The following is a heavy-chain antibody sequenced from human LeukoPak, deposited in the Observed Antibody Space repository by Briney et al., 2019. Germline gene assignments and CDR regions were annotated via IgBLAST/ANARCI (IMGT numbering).Heavy chain of an antibody. V-gene: IGHV1-2*02. Sequence: ASVKVSCKTSGYTLTAYSMYWVRQAPGQGLESMGWIYPNSGATGYAQNFQGRVTMTSDTSASTIYLELSRLRSDDTAVYYCARDGVSATPDFDYWGQGTLGSVSS. CDR3: ARDGVSATPDFDY. CDR2: IYPNSGAT. D-gene: IGHD2-8*01. J-gene: IGHJ4*02. CDR1: GYTLTAYS.